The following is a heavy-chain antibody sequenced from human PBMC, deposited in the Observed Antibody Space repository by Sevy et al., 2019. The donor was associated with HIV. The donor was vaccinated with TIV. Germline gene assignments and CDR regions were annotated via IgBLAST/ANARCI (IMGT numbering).Heavy chain of an antibody. CDR3: ATRWTPGY. V-gene: IGHV3-30*02. CDR2: IRYDGSNK. J-gene: IGHJ4*02. Sequence: GGSLRLSCAASGFSFSSYNMNWVRQAPGKGLEWVAFIRYDGSNKFYADSVKGRFTISRDNSNNMMYLQMNSLRGEDTAVYYCATRWTPGYWGQGTLVTVSS. CDR1: GFSFSSYN. D-gene: IGHD1-1*01.